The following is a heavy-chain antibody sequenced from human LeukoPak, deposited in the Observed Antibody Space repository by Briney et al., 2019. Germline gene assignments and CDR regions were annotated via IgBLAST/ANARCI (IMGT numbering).Heavy chain of an antibody. CDR1: GFTFSSYA. Sequence: GGSLRLSCAASGFTFSSYAMSWVRQAPGKWLEWVSAISGSGGSTYYADSVKGRFTISRDNSKNTLYLQMNSLRAEDTAVYYCAKGYGLLGPAMKLFDYWGQGTLVTVSS. D-gene: IGHD2-15*01. CDR3: AKGYGLLGPAMKLFDY. J-gene: IGHJ4*02. V-gene: IGHV3-23*01. CDR2: ISGSGGST.